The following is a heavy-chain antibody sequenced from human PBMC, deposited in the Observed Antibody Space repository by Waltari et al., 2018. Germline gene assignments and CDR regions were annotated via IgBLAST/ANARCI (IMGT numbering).Heavy chain of an antibody. D-gene: IGHD2-2*01. CDR3: ARDVHGNQNDAFDI. Sequence: QVQLQESGPGLVKPSETLSLTCTVSGGSISSYYWSWIRQPAGKGLEWIGRNYPSRSCTYNPALKCRVTMSVDTSKNQFSLKLSSVTAADTAVYYCARDVHGNQNDAFDIWGQGTMVTVSS. V-gene: IGHV4-4*07. J-gene: IGHJ3*02. CDR1: GGSISSYY. CDR2: NYPSRSC.